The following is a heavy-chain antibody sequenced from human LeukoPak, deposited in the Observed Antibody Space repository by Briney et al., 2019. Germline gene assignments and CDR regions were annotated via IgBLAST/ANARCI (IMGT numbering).Heavy chain of an antibody. CDR2: ISAYNGNT. CDR1: GYTFTSYG. CDR3: ARGTTVVTPKYYYYYYMDV. V-gene: IGHV1-18*01. Sequence: ASVKVSCKASGYTFTSYGISWVRQAPGQGLEWMGWISAYNGNTNYAQKFQGWVTMTRDTSISTAYMELSRLRSDDTAVYYCARGTTVVTPKYYYYYYMDVWGKGTTVTVSS. D-gene: IGHD4-23*01. J-gene: IGHJ6*03.